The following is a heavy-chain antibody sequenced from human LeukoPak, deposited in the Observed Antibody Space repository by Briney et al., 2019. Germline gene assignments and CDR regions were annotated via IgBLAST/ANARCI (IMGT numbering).Heavy chain of an antibody. J-gene: IGHJ4*02. D-gene: IGHD1-14*01. V-gene: IGHV3-74*01. CDR3: ARQPDY. Sequence: GGSLRLSCAASGFTFSNYWMHWVRQAPGKGLVSVSHINSDGSRTNYAASVKGRFTISRDNAKNTLYLQMNSLRAEDTAVYYCARQPDYWGQGTLVTVSS. CDR1: GFTFSNYW. CDR2: INSDGSRT.